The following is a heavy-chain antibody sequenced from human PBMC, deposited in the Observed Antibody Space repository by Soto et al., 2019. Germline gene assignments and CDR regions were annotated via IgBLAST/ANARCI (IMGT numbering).Heavy chain of an antibody. CDR3: ARDPDFWSGYYWGYFDY. J-gene: IGHJ4*02. V-gene: IGHV3-30-3*01. CDR2: ISYDGSNK. D-gene: IGHD3-3*01. Sequence: QVQLVESGGGVVQPGRSLRLSCAASGFTFSSYAMHWVRQAPGKGLEWVAVISYDGSNKYYADSVKGRFTISRDNSKNKLYLQMNSLRAEDTAVYYCARDPDFWSGYYWGYFDYWGQGTLVTVSS. CDR1: GFTFSSYA.